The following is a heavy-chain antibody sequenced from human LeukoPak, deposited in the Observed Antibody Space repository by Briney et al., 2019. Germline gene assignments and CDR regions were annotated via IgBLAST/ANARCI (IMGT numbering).Heavy chain of an antibody. CDR1: GYTFTNYY. J-gene: IGHJ4*02. CDR3: ARDYHGSGSLTTFDY. CDR2: INPSGGSA. D-gene: IGHD3-10*01. Sequence: ASVKVSCKASGYTFTNYYIHWVRQAPGQGLEWMGIINPSGGSASSAQKFQGRVTMTRDTSTSTVYMELSSLRSEDTAVYYYARDYHGSGSLTTFDYWGQGTLVTVSS. V-gene: IGHV1-46*01.